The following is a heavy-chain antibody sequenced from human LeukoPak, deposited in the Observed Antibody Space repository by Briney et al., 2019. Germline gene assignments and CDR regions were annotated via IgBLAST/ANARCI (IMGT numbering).Heavy chain of an antibody. Sequence: PSETLSLTCTVSGGSISSGDYYWSWIRQPPGKGLEWIGYIYYSGSTYYNPSLKSRVTLSVDRSKNQFSLKLSTVTAADTAVYYCARASPDSDGYPDAFDIWGQGTMVTVSS. CDR3: ARASPDSDGYPDAFDI. J-gene: IGHJ3*02. D-gene: IGHD3-22*01. V-gene: IGHV4-30-4*08. CDR2: IYYSGST. CDR1: GGSISSGDYY.